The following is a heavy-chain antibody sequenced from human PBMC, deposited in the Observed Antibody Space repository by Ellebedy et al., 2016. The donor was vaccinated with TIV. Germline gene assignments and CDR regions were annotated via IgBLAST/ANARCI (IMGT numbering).Heavy chain of an antibody. V-gene: IGHV4-39*01. CDR1: GGSISSNTYY. CDR2: VYYTGST. D-gene: IGHD6-13*01. Sequence: GSLRLSXTVSGGSISSNTYYWGWIRRPPGKGLEWVGTVYYTGSTWYNPSLRSRMTISLEKSKNQFSLRLSSVTAADTAIYYCARQAYSSSWYPFDHWGQGTLVVVSS. CDR3: ARQAYSSSWYPFDH. J-gene: IGHJ4*02.